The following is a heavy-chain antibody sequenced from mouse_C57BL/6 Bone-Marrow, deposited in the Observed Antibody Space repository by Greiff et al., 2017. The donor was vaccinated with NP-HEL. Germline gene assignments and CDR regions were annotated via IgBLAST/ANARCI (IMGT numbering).Heavy chain of an antibody. Sequence: EVQLQESGAELVRPGASVKLSCTASGFNIKDDYMHWVKQRPGQGLEWIGWIDPENGDTEYASKFQGKATITADTSSNTAYLQLSSLTSEDTAVYYCTPLYDYPFAYWGQGTLVTVSA. CDR3: TPLYDYPFAY. V-gene: IGHV14-4*01. CDR1: GFNIKDDY. CDR2: IDPENGDT. D-gene: IGHD2-4*01. J-gene: IGHJ3*01.